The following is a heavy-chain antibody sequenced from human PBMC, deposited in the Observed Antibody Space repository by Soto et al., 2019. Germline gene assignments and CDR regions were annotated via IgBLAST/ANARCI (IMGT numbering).Heavy chain of an antibody. J-gene: IGHJ4*02. D-gene: IGHD3-22*01. CDR1: GGSISSGGYY. V-gene: IGHV4-31*03. CDR3: ARDPQYTDSSGYYVSSCNFDY. Sequence: PSETLSLTCTVSGGSISSGGYYWNWIRQHPGKGLEWIGYSYFSGNTYYNPSLKSRVTISVDTSKNQFSLRLSSVTAADTAVYYCARDPQYTDSSGYYVSSCNFDYWGQVILVTVSS. CDR2: SYFSGNT.